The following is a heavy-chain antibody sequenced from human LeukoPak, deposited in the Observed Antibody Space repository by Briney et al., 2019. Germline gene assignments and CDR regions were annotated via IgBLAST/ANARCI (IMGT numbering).Heavy chain of an antibody. CDR1: GYTFTSYD. CDR3: ARGSCSSTSCYTNYYYYMDV. Sequence: ASVKVSCKASGYTFTSYDINWVRQATGQGLEWMGWMNPNSGNTGYAQKFQGRVTITRNTSISTAYMELSSLRSEDTAVYYCARGSCSSTSCYTNYYYYMDVWGKGTTVTVSS. D-gene: IGHD2-2*02. CDR2: MNPNSGNT. J-gene: IGHJ6*03. V-gene: IGHV1-8*03.